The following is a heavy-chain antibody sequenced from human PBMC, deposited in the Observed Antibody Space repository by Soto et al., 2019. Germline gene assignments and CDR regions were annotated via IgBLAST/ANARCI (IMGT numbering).Heavy chain of an antibody. CDR3: ASTNLHAAFDI. V-gene: IGHV1-2*02. J-gene: IGHJ3*02. CDR2: INPNSGCT. D-gene: IGHD3-3*01. Sequence: AVKVSCNASGYTVTCYYMPWVRQAPGQGLEWMGWINPNSGCTNYAQKFQGSFTMTRDTSISTAYMELSRLRSDETAVYYCASTNLHAAFDIWGQGTMPTDSS. CDR1: GYTVTCYY.